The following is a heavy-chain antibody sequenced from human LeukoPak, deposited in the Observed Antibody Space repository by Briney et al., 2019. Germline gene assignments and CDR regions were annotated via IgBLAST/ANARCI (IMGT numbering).Heavy chain of an antibody. D-gene: IGHD6-19*01. CDR2: VYYSGSS. Sequence: SETLPLTCFVSGDSIISSSDYYWGWIRQPPGKGLEWIGNVYYSGSSYYNPSLKSRVTISVDTSKNQFSLRLSSVTAADTAIYYCARLPGSGWTYDFDYWGQGTRVTVSS. CDR1: GDSIISSSDYY. CDR3: ARLPGSGWTYDFDY. V-gene: IGHV4-39*01. J-gene: IGHJ4*02.